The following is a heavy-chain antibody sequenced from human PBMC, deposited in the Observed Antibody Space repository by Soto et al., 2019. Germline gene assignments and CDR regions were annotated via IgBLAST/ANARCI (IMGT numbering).Heavy chain of an antibody. Sequence: SETLSLTCTVSGGSISSGDYYWSWLRQPPGKCLEWIGYIYYSGSTYYTPSLKSRVTIAVDTYKNQFTLKLSSVPAEDTAVYYCARETASYGSNTSCYNWFDTWGQGTLVTVSS. CDR3: ARETASYGSNTSCYNWFDT. CDR2: IYYSGST. J-gene: IGHJ5*02. D-gene: IGHD2-2*01. V-gene: IGHV4-30-4*01. CDR1: GGSISSGDYY.